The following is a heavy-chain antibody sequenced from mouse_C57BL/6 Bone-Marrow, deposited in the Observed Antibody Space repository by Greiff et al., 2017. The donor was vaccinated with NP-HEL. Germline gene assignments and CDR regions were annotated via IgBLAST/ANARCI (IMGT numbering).Heavy chain of an antibody. CDR3: ARHGRWAYYFDY. CDR2: ISNGGGST. D-gene: IGHD2-3*01. V-gene: IGHV5-12*01. CDR1: GFTFSDYY. Sequence: EVHLVESGGGLVQPGGSLKLSCAASGFTFSDYYMYWVRQTPEKRLEWVAYISNGGGSTYYPDTVKGRFTISRDNAKNTLYLQMSRLKSEDTAMYYCARHGRWAYYFDYWGQGTTLTVSS. J-gene: IGHJ2*01.